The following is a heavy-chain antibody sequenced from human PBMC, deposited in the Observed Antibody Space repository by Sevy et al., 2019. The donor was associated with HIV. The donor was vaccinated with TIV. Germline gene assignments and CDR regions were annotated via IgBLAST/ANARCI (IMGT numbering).Heavy chain of an antibody. CDR3: ATPIVVGRDY. CDR1: GNTLSELS. D-gene: IGHD2-21*01. V-gene: IGHV1-24*01. J-gene: IGHJ4*02. Sequence: ASVKVSCKVSGNTLSELSIHWVRQAPGKGLEWMGGFDEDGEILYAKKFQDRGIMTEDKSTDTAYMELRSLRSEDTAVYYCATPIVVGRDYWGQGTLVTVSS. CDR2: FDEDGEI.